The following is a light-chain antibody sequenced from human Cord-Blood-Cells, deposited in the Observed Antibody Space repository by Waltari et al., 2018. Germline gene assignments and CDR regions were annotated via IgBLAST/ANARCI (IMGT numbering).Light chain of an antibody. J-gene: IGKJ4*01. CDR1: QSVSSN. V-gene: IGKV3-15*01. Sequence: EIVLTQSLATLSVSPGERATLSCRASQSVSSNFTWYQQKHGQAPRRLIYGASTRATGIPARFSGSGSGTEFTLTISSLQSEDFAVYYCQQYNNWPLTFGGGTKVEIK. CDR2: GAS. CDR3: QQYNNWPLT.